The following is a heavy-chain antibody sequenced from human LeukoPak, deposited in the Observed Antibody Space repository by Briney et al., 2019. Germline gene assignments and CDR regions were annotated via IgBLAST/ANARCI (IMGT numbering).Heavy chain of an antibody. V-gene: IGHV1-18*01. CDR3: ARTTVTTGNWFDP. D-gene: IGHD4-17*01. CDR1: GYTFTSYG. J-gene: IGHJ5*02. Sequence: ASVTVSCKASGYTFTSYGISWVRRAPGQGLEWMGWISAYNGNTNYAQKLQGRVTMTTDTSTSTAYMELRSLRSDDTAVYYCARTTVTTGNWFDPWGQGTLVTVSS. CDR2: ISAYNGNT.